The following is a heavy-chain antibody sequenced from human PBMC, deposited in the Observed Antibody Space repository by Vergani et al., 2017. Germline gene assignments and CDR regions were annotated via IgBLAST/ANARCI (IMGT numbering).Heavy chain of an antibody. CDR2: VIPIFGTA. CDR1: GGTFSSYD. D-gene: IGHD6-13*01. Sequence: QVQLVQSGAEVKKPGSSVKVSCKASGGTFSSYDISWVRQAPGQGLEWMGWVIPIFGTANYAQKFQGRVTITADESTSTAYMELSSLRSEDTAVYYCARDRRSIAAAGNDWYFDLWGRGTLVTVSS. V-gene: IGHV1-69*13. J-gene: IGHJ2*01. CDR3: ARDRRSIAAAGNDWYFDL.